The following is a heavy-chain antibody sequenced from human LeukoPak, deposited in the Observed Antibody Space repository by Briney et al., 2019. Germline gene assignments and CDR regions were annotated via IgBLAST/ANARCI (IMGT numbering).Heavy chain of an antibody. CDR2: IYTSGST. D-gene: IGHD3-10*01. V-gene: IGHV4-61*02. CDR3: AKDDSALWFGELSHYFNW. CDR1: GGSISSGSYY. J-gene: IGHJ4*02. Sequence: SETLSLTCTVSGGSISSGSYYWSWIRQPAGKGLEWIGRIYTSGSTNYNPSLKSRVTISVDTSKNQFSLKLSSVTAADTAVYYCAKDDSALWFGELSHYFNWWGQGTLVTVSS.